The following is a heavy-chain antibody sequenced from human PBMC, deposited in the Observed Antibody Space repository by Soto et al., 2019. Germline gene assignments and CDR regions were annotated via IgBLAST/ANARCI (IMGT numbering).Heavy chain of an antibody. CDR2: ISGSGGST. D-gene: IGHD2-21*02. J-gene: IGHJ4*02. CDR1: GFTFSSYA. CDR3: AKDPLAYCGGDCYQDYFDY. V-gene: IGHV3-23*01. Sequence: EVQLLESGGGLVQPGGSLRLSCAASGFTFSSYAMSWFRQAPGKGLEWVSAISGSGGSTYYADSVKGRFTISRDNSKNTLYLQMNSLRAEDTAVYYCAKDPLAYCGGDCYQDYFDYWGQGTLVTVSS.